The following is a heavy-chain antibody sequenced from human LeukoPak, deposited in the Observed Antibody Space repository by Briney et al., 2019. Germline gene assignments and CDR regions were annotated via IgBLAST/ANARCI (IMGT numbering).Heavy chain of an antibody. CDR3: ARDFDY. Sequence: SETLSLTCAVYGGSFSDYYWNWIRQPPGKGLEWIGEINHGGSTNYNPSLKSRVTISVDTSKNQFSLKLSSVTAADTAVYYCARDFDYWGQGTLVTVSS. CDR1: GGSFSDYY. V-gene: IGHV4-34*01. CDR2: INHGGST. J-gene: IGHJ4*02.